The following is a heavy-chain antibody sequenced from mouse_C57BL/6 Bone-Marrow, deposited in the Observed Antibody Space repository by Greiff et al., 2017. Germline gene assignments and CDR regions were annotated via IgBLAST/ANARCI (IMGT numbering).Heavy chain of an antibody. Sequence: QVQLQQPGAELVKPGASVKMSCKASGYTFTSYWITWVKQRPGQGLEWIGDIYPGSGSTNYNEKFKSKATLTGDTSSSTAYMQLSSLTSEDSAVYYCARPYYGSSYWYFDVGGTGTTVTVSS. CDR3: ARPYYGSSYWYFDV. CDR2: IYPGSGST. D-gene: IGHD1-1*01. V-gene: IGHV1-55*01. J-gene: IGHJ1*03. CDR1: GYTFTSYW.